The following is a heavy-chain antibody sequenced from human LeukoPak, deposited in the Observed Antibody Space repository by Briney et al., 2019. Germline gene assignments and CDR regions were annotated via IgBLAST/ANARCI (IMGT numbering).Heavy chain of an antibody. J-gene: IGHJ4*02. CDR3: SAERAGAIVDF. CDR2: IYHSGST. D-gene: IGHD1-26*01. V-gene: IGHV4-30-2*01. Sequence: SETLSLTCTVSGGSISSGGYYWSWIRQPPGKGLEWIGYIYHSGSTYYNPSLQSRLTMSIDTSANQFSLRLNSVTAADTAVYYCSAERAGAIVDFWGQGTLVTVSS. CDR1: GGSISSGGYY.